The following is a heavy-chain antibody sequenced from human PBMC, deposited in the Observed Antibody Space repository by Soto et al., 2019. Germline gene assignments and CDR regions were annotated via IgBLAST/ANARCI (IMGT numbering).Heavy chain of an antibody. Sequence: SETLSLTCAVYGGSFSGYSWSWIRQTPGKGLEWIGQINHSGSTNYNPSLKSRVTISLNSSKNQFFLKLSSVTAADTAVYYCAREDYQFDYWGQRTPVTVSS. CDR3: AREDYQFDY. D-gene: IGHD2-2*01. CDR2: INHSGST. CDR1: GGSFSGYS. J-gene: IGHJ4*02. V-gene: IGHV4-34*01.